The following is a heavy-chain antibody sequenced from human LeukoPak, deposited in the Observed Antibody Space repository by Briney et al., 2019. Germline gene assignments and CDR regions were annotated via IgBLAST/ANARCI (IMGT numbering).Heavy chain of an antibody. CDR3: AKDIDVQWLGVFDY. V-gene: IGHV3-30-3*01. CDR2: ISYDGSSK. CDR1: GFTFSSYA. Sequence: GGSLRLSCAASGFTFSSYAMHWVRQAPGKGLEWVAVISYDGSSKYYADSVKGRFTISRDNSKNTLYLQMNSLRAEDTAVYYCAKDIDVQWLGVFDYWGQGTLVTVSS. J-gene: IGHJ4*02. D-gene: IGHD6-19*01.